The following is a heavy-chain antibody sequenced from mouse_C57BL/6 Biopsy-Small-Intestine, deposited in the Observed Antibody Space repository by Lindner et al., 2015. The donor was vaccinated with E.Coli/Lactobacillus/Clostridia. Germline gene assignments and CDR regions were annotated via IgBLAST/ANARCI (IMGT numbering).Heavy chain of an antibody. V-gene: IGHV1-36*01. Sequence: VQLQESGPVLVKPGPSVKISCKASGFTFTDYYMHWVKQSHGKSLEWIGLVYPYNGFTTYNQKFKGKATLTVDTSSSTAYMDLNSLTSEDSAVYFCASSSTAYFDCWGQGTTLTVSS. CDR3: ASSSTAYFDC. CDR2: VYPYNGFT. CDR1: GFTFTDYY. J-gene: IGHJ2*01. D-gene: IGHD4-1*02.